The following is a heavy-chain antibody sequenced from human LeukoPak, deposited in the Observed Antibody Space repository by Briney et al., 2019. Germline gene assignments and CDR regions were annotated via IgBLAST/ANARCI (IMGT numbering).Heavy chain of an antibody. J-gene: IGHJ3*02. D-gene: IGHD6-6*01. V-gene: IGHV4-4*07. CDR1: GGSISSYY. CDR3: ARSDLYSSSSSAFDI. CDR2: IYTSGST. Sequence: SETLSLTCTVPGGSISSYYWSWIRQPAGKGLEWIGRIYTSGSTNYNPSLKSRVTMSVDTSKNQFSLKLSSVTAADTAVYYCARSDLYSSSSSAFDIWGQGTMVTVSS.